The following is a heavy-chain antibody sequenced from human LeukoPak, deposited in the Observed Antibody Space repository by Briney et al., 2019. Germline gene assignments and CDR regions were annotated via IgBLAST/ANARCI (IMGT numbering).Heavy chain of an antibody. Sequence: PGGSLRLSCAASGFTFSSYAMHWVRQAPGKGLEWVAVISYDGSNKYYADPVKGRFTISRDNSKNTLYLQMNSLRAEDTAVYYCAREVVTAFDIWGQGTMVTVSS. CDR2: ISYDGSNK. CDR1: GFTFSSYA. V-gene: IGHV3-30*04. CDR3: AREVVTAFDI. J-gene: IGHJ3*02. D-gene: IGHD3-22*01.